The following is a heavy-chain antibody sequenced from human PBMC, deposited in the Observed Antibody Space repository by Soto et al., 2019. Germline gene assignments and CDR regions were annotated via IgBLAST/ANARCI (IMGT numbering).Heavy chain of an antibody. CDR2: IIPILGTA. V-gene: IGHV1-69*11. CDR3: ESAPKYYDILTGYWWRWFDP. Sequence: QVQLVQSGAEVKKPGSSVKVSCKASGGTFSSYAISWVRQAPGQGLEWMGGIIPILGTANYAQKYQGRVTITADESTSTAYMELSSLRSEDTAVYYCESAPKYYDILTGYWWRWFDPWGQGTLVTVSS. D-gene: IGHD3-9*01. J-gene: IGHJ5*02. CDR1: GGTFSSYA.